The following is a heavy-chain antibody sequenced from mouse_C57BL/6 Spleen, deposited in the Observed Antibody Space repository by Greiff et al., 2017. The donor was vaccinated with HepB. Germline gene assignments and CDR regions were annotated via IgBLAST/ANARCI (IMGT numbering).Heavy chain of an antibody. J-gene: IGHJ2*01. V-gene: IGHV5-6*01. Sequence: EVKLVESGGDLVKPGGSLKLSCAASGFTFSSYGMSWVRQTPDKRLEWVATISSGGSYTYYPDSVKGRFTISRDNAKNTLYLQMSSLKSEDTAMYYCARQDGSFPYFDYWGQGTTLTVSS. CDR2: ISSGGSYT. D-gene: IGHD1-1*01. CDR3: ARQDGSFPYFDY. CDR1: GFTFSSYG.